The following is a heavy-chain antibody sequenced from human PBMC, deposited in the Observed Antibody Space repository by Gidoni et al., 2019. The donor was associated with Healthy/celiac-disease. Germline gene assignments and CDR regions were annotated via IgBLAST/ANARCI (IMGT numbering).Heavy chain of an antibody. CDR2: INHSGST. CDR1: GGSFSGYY. Sequence: QVQLQQWGAGLLKPSETLSLTCAVYGGSFSGYYWSWIRQPPGKGLEWIGEINHSGSTNYNPSLKSRVTISVDTSKNQFSLKLSSVTAADTAVYYCARGLYQPRGGRWFDPWGQGTLVTVSS. D-gene: IGHD2-2*01. CDR3: ARGLYQPRGGRWFDP. V-gene: IGHV4-34*01. J-gene: IGHJ5*02.